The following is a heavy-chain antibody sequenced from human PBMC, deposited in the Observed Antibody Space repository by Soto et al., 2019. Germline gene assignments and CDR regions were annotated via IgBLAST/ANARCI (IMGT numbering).Heavy chain of an antibody. CDR2: IDSSGEK. J-gene: IGHJ5*02. CDR1: GLSITDSEMG. Sequence: QVTLKESGPVLVKPTETLTLRCSVSGLSITDSEMGVSWIRQPPGQPLEWLAHIDSSGEKSYRTFLKSRLDISKDTSKSQIVLTMKNMDPADTATYYCARRHLAVAVSPWFDPWGQGIPVTVSS. CDR3: ARRHLAVAVSPWFDP. V-gene: IGHV2-26*01. D-gene: IGHD6-19*01.